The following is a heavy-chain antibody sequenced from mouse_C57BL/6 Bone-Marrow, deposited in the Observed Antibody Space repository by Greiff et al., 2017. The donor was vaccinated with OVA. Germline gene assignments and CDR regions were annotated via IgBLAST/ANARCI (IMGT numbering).Heavy chain of an antibody. Sequence: QVQLQQPGAELVKPGASVKLSCKASGYTFTSYWMHWVKQRPGRGLEWIGRIDPNSGGTKYNEKFKSKATLTVDKPSSTAYMHLSSLTSEGSAVYYCEGEGVVDTHDYAMDYWGQGTSVTVSS. D-gene: IGHD1-1*01. J-gene: IGHJ4*01. V-gene: IGHV1-72*01. CDR3: EGEGVVDTHDYAMDY. CDR2: IDPNSGGT. CDR1: GYTFTSYW.